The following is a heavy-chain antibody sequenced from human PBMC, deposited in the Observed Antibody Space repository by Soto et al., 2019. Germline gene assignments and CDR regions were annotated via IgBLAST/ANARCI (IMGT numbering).Heavy chain of an antibody. J-gene: IGHJ4*02. V-gene: IGHV3-15*01. CDR1: GFTVSNAG. CDR3: TTDPPYSNYDY. CDR2: MKSKTDGGTT. D-gene: IGHD4-4*01. Sequence: GGSLRLSCAASGFTVSNAGMSWVRQAPGKGLEWVGRMKSKTDGGTTDYAAPVKGRFTISRDDSKNTLYLQMKSLKTEDTAVYYCTTDPPYSNYDYWGQGTLVTVSS.